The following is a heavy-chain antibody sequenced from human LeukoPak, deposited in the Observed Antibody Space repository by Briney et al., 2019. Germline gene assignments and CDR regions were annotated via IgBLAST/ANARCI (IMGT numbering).Heavy chain of an antibody. Sequence: ASVKVSCKTSGYTFTNYYISWVRHAPGLGLEWMGWISAYNGNTNYAQKVQGRVTMTTDTSTSTAYMEMRRLRFDETSVYSGEWNTSVRLLQNSSTYFKHVFAIWGQGSMVTVSS. J-gene: IGHJ3*02. V-gene: IGHV1-18*01. D-gene: IGHD6-13*01. CDR1: GYTFTNYY. CDR2: ISAYNGNT. CDR3: EWNTSVRLLQNSSTYFKHVFAI.